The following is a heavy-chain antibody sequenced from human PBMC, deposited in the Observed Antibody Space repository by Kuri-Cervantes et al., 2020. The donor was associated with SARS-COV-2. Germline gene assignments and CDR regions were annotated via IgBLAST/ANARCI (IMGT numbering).Heavy chain of an antibody. CDR2: TYYRSSYYN. CDR3: ARDHTSGFDF. D-gene: IGHD6-19*01. Sequence: SQTLSLTCAISGDSVSSTSAAWNWIRQSPSGGLEWLGRTYYRSSYYNDYAVSVKGRITITAVTSKNQFSLHLSSVTPEDTAIYYCARDHTSGFDFWGQGTLVTVSS. V-gene: IGHV6-1*01. CDR1: GDSVSSTSAA. J-gene: IGHJ4*02.